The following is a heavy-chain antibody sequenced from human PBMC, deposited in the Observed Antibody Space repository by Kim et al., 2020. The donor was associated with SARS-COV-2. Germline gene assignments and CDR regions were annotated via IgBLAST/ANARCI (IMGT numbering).Heavy chain of an antibody. Sequence: NPALKRRVTISVDTSKNHFSMDWTSVTAADTAVYYCARVILEAENWFDPWGQGTLVTVSS. V-gene: IGHV4-39*02. D-gene: IGHD3-3*01. CDR3: ARVILEAENWFDP. J-gene: IGHJ5*02.